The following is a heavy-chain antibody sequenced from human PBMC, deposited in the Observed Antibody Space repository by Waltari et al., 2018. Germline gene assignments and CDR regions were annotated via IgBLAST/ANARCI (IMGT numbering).Heavy chain of an antibody. J-gene: IGHJ4*02. CDR2: IIAGGDVT. CDR3: AKGPYCSGGNCYQPYFDY. D-gene: IGHD2-15*01. Sequence: EVQLLESGGGLVQPGGSLRLSCVASGLTFSNYVMNWVRQAPGKGLEWVSAIIAGGDVTYYADSVKGRFTISTDNSKNTLYLQMNSLRAEDTAVYYCAKGPYCSGGNCYQPYFDYWGQGTLVTVSS. V-gene: IGHV3-23*01. CDR1: GLTFSNYV.